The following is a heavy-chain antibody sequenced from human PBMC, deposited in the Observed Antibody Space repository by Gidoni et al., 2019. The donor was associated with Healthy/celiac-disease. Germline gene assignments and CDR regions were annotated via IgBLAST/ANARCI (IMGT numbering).Heavy chain of an antibody. CDR3: ARELSVEDDFWSGYYSGYYIGGNWFDP. Sequence: QVQLQESGPGLVKPSETLSLTCTVSGGAISSYYWSWIRQPAGKGLEWIGRIYTSGSTNYNPSLKSRVTMSVDTSKNQFSLKLSSVTAADTAVYYCARELSVEDDFWSGYYSGYYIGGNWFDPWGQGTLVTVSS. V-gene: IGHV4-4*07. CDR1: GGAISSYY. D-gene: IGHD3-3*01. J-gene: IGHJ5*02. CDR2: IYTSGST.